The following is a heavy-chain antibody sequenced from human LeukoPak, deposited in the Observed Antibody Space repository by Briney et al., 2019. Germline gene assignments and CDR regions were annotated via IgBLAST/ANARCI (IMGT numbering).Heavy chain of an antibody. J-gene: IGHJ3*02. CDR2: IYPGDSDT. CDR1: GYSFTSYW. CDR3: ATQYSSGFDAFDI. D-gene: IGHD6-19*01. V-gene: IGHV5-51*01. Sequence: GESLKISCKGSGYSFTSYWIGWVRQMPGKGLEWMGIIYPGDSDTRYSPSFQGQVTISADKPISTAYLQWSSLKASDTAMYYCATQYSSGFDAFDIWGQGTMVTVSS.